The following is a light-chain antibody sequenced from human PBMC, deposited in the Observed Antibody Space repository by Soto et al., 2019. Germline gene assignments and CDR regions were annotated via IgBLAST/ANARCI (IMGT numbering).Light chain of an antibody. CDR2: NGN. CDR3: AAWDDSLNGPV. CDR1: SSDIGSNT. Sequence: QSVLTQPPSASGTPGQWVTISCSGSSSDIGSNTVHWYQHLPGTAPKLLIYNGNQRPSGVPDRLSGSKSGTSASLAISGLQSEDEADYYCAAWDDSLNGPVFGGGTQLTVL. J-gene: IGLJ2*01. V-gene: IGLV1-44*01.